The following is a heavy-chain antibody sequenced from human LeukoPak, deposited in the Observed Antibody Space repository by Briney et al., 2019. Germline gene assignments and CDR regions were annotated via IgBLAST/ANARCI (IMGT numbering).Heavy chain of an antibody. V-gene: IGHV4-61*02. J-gene: IGHJ6*04. CDR3: ARAYYDFCSGYSVDV. CDR2: SYTSSST. Sequence: PSETLSLTCTLSGGSISIGSYYWTWIRQPAGKGLDWIGSSYTSSSTNYNPSLKSRVTISVDTSKNQFSLKLSSVTAADTAVYYCARAYYDFCSGYSVDVWGKGTTVTVSS. CDR1: GGSISIGSYY. D-gene: IGHD3-3*01.